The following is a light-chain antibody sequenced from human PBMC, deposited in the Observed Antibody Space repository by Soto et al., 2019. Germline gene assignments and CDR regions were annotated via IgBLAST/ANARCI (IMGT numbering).Light chain of an antibody. CDR3: LQDYNYPLT. J-gene: IGKJ1*01. CDR1: QGIRND. CDR2: AAS. V-gene: IGKV1-6*01. Sequence: AIQMTQSPSSLSASVGDRVTITCRASQGIRNDLGWYQQKPGKAPKLLIYAASSLQSGVPSRFSGRGSRKDFTLTISSLQPEDFATYYCLQDYNYPLTFGQGTKVEIK.